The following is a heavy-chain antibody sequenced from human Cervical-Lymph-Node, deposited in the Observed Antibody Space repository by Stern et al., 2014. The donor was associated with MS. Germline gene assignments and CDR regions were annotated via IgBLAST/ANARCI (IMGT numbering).Heavy chain of an antibody. V-gene: IGHV1-2*02. Sequence: VQLVESGAELRKPGASVKVSCKTSGFTFSDYYIHWVRQAPGQGLEWMGWINPGSGGTIYSQKFQGRITLTRDTSVTTAYIDLGSLTSDDTAVYYCARILIGGSGWDFDLWGPGTLVTVSS. J-gene: IGHJ4*02. D-gene: IGHD6-25*01. CDR3: ARILIGGSGWDFDL. CDR1: GFTFSDYY. CDR2: INPGSGGT.